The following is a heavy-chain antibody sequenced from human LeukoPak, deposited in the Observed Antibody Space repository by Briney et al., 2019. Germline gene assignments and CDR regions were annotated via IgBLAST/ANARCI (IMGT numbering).Heavy chain of an antibody. CDR2: ISGSGGST. CDR1: GFTFSSSA. V-gene: IGHV3-23*01. Sequence: QPGGSLRLSCASSGFTFSSSAMTWVRQAPGKGLEWVSCISGSGGSTYYADSVKGRFTIPRDNSKNTLYLQMNSLRAEDTAVYYCAKLLWAYYYYGMDVWGQGTMVTVSS. J-gene: IGHJ6*02. CDR3: AKLLWAYYYYGMDV. D-gene: IGHD3-10*01.